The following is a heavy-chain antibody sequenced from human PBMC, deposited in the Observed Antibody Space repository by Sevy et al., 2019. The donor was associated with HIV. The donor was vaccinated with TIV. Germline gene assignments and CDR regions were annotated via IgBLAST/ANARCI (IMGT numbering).Heavy chain of an antibody. J-gene: IGHJ4*02. D-gene: IGHD3-10*02. V-gene: IGHV3-30*18. CDR1: GFTFQTFG. CDR2: ISYDGSSQ. Sequence: GGSLRLSCSAFGFTFQTFGMHWVRQAPGKGPEWLAVISYDGSSQNCADSVKGRFTISRDNSKNLLFLQMNSLLPNDTAVYFCTKESLRGTYIRGVFDHWGQGTLVTVSS. CDR3: TKESLRGTYIRGVFDH.